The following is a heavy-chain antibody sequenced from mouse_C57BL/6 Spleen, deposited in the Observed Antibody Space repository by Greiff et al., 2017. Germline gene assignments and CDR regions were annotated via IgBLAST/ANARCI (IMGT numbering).Heavy chain of an antibody. CDR1: GFTFSSYA. CDR3: TRDKSPWYFDV. Sequence: EVQVVESGEGLVKPGGSLKLSCAASGFTFSSYAMSWVRQTPEKRLEWVAYISSGGDYIYYADTVKGRFTISRDNARNTLYLQMSSLKSEDTAMXYCTRDKSPWYFDVWGTGTTVTVSS. J-gene: IGHJ1*03. CDR2: ISSGGDYI. V-gene: IGHV5-9-1*02.